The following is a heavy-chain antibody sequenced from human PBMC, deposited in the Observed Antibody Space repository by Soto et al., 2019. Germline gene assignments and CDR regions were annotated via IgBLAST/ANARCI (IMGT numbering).Heavy chain of an antibody. Sequence: ASVKVSCKGVGYSFMKYGINWVRQAPGQGLEWVGWISPYSGYTHSAQKFHGRLTLTTDTAASTAYMELRILRSADTALYYCAREASVLIPAAHPSRFDSWGQGTLVTVSS. CDR3: AREASVLIPAAHPSRFDS. V-gene: IGHV1-18*01. J-gene: IGHJ4*02. CDR2: ISPYSGYT. CDR1: GYSFMKYG. D-gene: IGHD2-2*01.